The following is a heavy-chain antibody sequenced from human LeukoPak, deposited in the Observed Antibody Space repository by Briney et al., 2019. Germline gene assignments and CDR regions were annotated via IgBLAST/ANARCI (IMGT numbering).Heavy chain of an antibody. Sequence: SETLSLTCSVSGGSINNYYGSWIRQPPGKALEWLANIYFSGSTDYNSSLKSRLTISVDTFKNQLSLNLQSVTAADTAMYYCARHRSDTGGKKGVNWFDPWGQGTLVSVSS. V-gene: IGHV4-59*01. D-gene: IGHD4-23*01. CDR3: ARHRSDTGGKKGVNWFDP. CDR2: IYFSGST. CDR1: GGSINNYY. J-gene: IGHJ5*02.